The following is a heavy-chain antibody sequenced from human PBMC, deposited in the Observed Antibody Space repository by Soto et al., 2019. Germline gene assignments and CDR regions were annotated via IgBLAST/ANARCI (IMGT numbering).Heavy chain of an antibody. Sequence: SETLSLTCTVSGGSVSSGSYYWSWIRQPPGKGLEYIGYLYYSGSTNYNPSLKSRVTISVDTPKNQFSLKLTPVTAADTAIYYCARGQAFWTGYYRMPYYFDYWGQGTLVTVSS. V-gene: IGHV4-61*01. CDR1: GGSVSSGSYY. J-gene: IGHJ4*02. CDR2: LYYSGST. CDR3: ARGQAFWTGYYRMPYYFDY. D-gene: IGHD3-3*01.